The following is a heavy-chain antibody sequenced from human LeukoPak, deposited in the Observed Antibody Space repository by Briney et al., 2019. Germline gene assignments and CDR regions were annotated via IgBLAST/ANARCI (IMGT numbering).Heavy chain of an antibody. D-gene: IGHD2-8*01. CDR3: AREYCTNGVCYSLDY. Sequence: GGSLRLSCAASGFTFSSSWMHWVCQAPEKGLEWVSSISSSSSYIYYADSVKGRFTISRDNAKNSLYLQMNSLRAEDTAVYYCAREYCTNGVCYSLDYWGQGTLVTVSS. CDR2: ISSSSSYI. J-gene: IGHJ4*02. CDR1: GFTFSSSW. V-gene: IGHV3-21*01.